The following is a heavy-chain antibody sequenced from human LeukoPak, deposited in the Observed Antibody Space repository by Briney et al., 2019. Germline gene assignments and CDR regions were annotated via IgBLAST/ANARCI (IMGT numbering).Heavy chain of an antibody. CDR2: IYHNGVT. Sequence: PSETLSLTCTVSDYSISSGYYWGWIRQPPGKGLEWIGSIYHNGVTYYNPSLRSRVSISLDTSKNQFSLKLSSVTAADTAVYYRARHLLDSAHANKPRGYSYGSDAFDIWGQGTMVTVSS. V-gene: IGHV4-38-2*02. CDR3: ARHLLDSAHANKPRGYSYGSDAFDI. J-gene: IGHJ3*02. D-gene: IGHD5-18*01. CDR1: DYSISSGYY.